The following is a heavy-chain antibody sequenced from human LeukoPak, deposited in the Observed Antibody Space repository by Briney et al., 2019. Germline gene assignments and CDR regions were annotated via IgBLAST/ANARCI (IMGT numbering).Heavy chain of an antibody. CDR1: GGSISSGSYY. D-gene: IGHD3-10*01. CDR3: ARGQSGVSYYYYYYMDV. CDR2: IYTSGST. Sequence: PSQTLSLTCTVSGGSISSGSYYWSWIRQPAGKGLEWIGRIYTSGSTNYNPSLKSRVTMSVDTSKNQFSLKLSSVTAADTAVYYCARGQSGVSYYYYYYMDVWGKGTTVTVSS. V-gene: IGHV4-61*02. J-gene: IGHJ6*03.